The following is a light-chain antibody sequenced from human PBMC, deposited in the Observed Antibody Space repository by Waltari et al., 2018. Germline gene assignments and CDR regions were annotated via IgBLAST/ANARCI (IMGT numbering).Light chain of an antibody. CDR2: ETT. CDR1: IPDVGIYDL. CDR3: CSFAGNSWV. J-gene: IGLJ3*02. Sequence: QSALTQPASLSGSPGQSITISCTGTIPDVGIYDLISWYQQHPGKAPKLLIHETTKRPSGVPSRVSGSKSGNTASLTISGLQPEDEAHYFCCSFAGNSWVFGGGTKLTVL. V-gene: IGLV2-23*01.